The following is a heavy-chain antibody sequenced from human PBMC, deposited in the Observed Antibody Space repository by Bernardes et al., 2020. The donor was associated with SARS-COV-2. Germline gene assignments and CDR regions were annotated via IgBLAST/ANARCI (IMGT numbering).Heavy chain of an antibody. D-gene: IGHD3-22*01. Sequence: GSLRLSCAASGFTFSRYWMSWIRQAPGKGLEWIGEINHSGGTNYNPSLKSRVTISVDTSKNQFSLKLSSVTTADTAVYYCARGHAGITMIVVVITGAIYYFDSWGQGTLVTVSS. CDR3: ARGHAGITMIVVVITGAIYYFDS. V-gene: IGHV4-34*01. CDR1: GFTFSRYW. J-gene: IGHJ4*02. CDR2: INHSGGT.